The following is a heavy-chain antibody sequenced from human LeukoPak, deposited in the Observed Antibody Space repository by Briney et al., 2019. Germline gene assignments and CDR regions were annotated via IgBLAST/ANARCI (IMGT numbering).Heavy chain of an antibody. CDR3: AKDRGVFSSGWYFDS. J-gene: IGHJ4*02. Sequence: PGGSLRLSCAASGFTFSKAWMSWVRQAPGKGLEWVSTIGGGGGSVYYADSVKGRFTISRDNSKNTLYLQMSSLRAEDTALYYCAKDRGVFSSGWYFDSWGQGTLVTVSS. CDR2: IGGGGGSV. CDR1: GFTFSKAW. V-gene: IGHV3-23*01. D-gene: IGHD6-19*01.